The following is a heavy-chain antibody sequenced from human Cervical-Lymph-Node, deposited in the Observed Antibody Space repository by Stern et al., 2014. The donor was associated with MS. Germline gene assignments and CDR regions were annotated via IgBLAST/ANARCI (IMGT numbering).Heavy chain of an antibody. CDR1: GGTFSSFA. J-gene: IGHJ4*02. D-gene: IGHD3-10*01. V-gene: IGHV1-69*01. CDR3: ARAPKLLWFGENGFDY. Sequence: MQLVESGAEVMKPGSSVKVSCKASGGTFSSFAINWVRQAPGQGLEWMGGVILIFGTANYAQKFQGRVTITADESTSTAYMELSSLRSEDTAVYYCARAPKLLWFGENGFDYWGQGTLVTVSS. CDR2: VILIFGTA.